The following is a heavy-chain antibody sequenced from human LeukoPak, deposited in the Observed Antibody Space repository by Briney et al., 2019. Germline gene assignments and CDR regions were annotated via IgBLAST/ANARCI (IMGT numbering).Heavy chain of an antibody. D-gene: IGHD6-13*01. V-gene: IGHV3-30*18. Sequence: PGGSLRLSCAASGFTFSSYGMHWVRQAPGKGLEWVAVISYDGSNKYYADSVKGRFTISRDNSKNTLYLQMNSLRAEDTAVYYCAKGTKWQLDFFDYWGQGTLVTVSS. CDR2: ISYDGSNK. CDR3: AKGTKWQLDFFDY. J-gene: IGHJ4*02. CDR1: GFTFSSYG.